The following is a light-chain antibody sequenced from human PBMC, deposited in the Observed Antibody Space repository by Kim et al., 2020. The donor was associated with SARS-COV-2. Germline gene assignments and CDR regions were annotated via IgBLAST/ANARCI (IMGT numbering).Light chain of an antibody. V-gene: IGKV1-27*01. J-gene: IGKJ2*01. CDR3: QSYNSAPQT. CDR1: QGIRDY. CDR2: AAS. Sequence: SASIGDRVTITCRASQGIRDYVAWYQQKPGEVPKLLIFAASTLRSGVPSRFSRGSSGTDFTLTISSLQPEDVATYYCQSYNSAPQTFGQGTKLEI.